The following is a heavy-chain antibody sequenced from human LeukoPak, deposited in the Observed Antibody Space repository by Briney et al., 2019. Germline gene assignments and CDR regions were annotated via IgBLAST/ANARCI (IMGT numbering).Heavy chain of an antibody. CDR3: ATKDYGGFDY. D-gene: IGHD4-23*01. V-gene: IGHV1-24*01. Sequence: ASVKVSCKASGYTFTSYGISWVRQAPGKGLEWMGGFDPEDGETIYAQKFQGRVTMTEDTSTDTAYMELSSLRSEDTAVYYCATKDYGGFDYWGQGTLVTVSS. J-gene: IGHJ4*02. CDR2: FDPEDGET. CDR1: GYTFTSYG.